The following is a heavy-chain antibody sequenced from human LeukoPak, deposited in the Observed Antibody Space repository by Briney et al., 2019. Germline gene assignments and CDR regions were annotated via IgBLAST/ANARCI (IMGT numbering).Heavy chain of an antibody. CDR1: GYSFTSYW. D-gene: IGHD3-16*01. J-gene: IGHJ4*02. V-gene: IGHV5-51*01. CDR3: ARHMGGGGFDY. Sequence: GKYLKISCKGSGYSFTSYWIGWVRQMPGKGLEWMGMIYPGGSNTRYSPSFQGQVTISADKSVNTAYLQWSSLKASDTAMYYCARHMGGGGFDYWGPGTLVTVPS. CDR2: IYPGGSNT.